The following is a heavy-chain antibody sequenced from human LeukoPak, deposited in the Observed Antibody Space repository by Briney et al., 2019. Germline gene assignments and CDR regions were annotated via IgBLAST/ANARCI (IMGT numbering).Heavy chain of an antibody. CDR3: ASRNDYGDYGLPDFGAFDI. Sequence: GESLKISCKGSGYSFTSYWIGWVHQMPGKGLEWMGIIYPGDSDTRYSPSFQGQVTISADKSISTAYLQWSSLKASDTAMYYCASRNDYGDYGLPDFGAFDIWGQGTMVTVSS. CDR2: IYPGDSDT. V-gene: IGHV5-51*07. J-gene: IGHJ3*02. D-gene: IGHD4-17*01. CDR1: GYSFTSYW.